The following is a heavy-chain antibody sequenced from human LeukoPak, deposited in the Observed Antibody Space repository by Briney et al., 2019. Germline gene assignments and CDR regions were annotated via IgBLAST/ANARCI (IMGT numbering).Heavy chain of an antibody. D-gene: IGHD3-10*01. CDR3: ARHLIYGSGSYYRAFDI. Sequence: SETLSLTCTVSGGSVSTGSYYWSWIRQPAGRGLEWIGHIHTSGTMNYNASLKSRVRISVETSKNQFSLKLSSVTAADTAVYYCARHLIYGSGSYYRAFDIWGQGTMVTVSS. CDR2: IHTSGTM. J-gene: IGHJ3*02. V-gene: IGHV4-61*09. CDR1: GGSVSTGSYY.